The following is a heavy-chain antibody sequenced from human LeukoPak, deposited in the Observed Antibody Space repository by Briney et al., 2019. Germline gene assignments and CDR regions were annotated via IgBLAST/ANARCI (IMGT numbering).Heavy chain of an antibody. J-gene: IGHJ5*02. CDR3: ATPGYCSSTSCSNWFDP. V-gene: IGHV1-2*06. D-gene: IGHD2-2*01. Sequence: GASVKVSCKASGYTFTGYYMYWVRQAPGQGLEWMGRINPNSGGTNYAQKFQGRVTMTRDTSISTAYMELSRLRSDDTAVYYCATPGYCSSTSCSNWFDPWGQGTLVTVSS. CDR1: GYTFTGYY. CDR2: INPNSGGT.